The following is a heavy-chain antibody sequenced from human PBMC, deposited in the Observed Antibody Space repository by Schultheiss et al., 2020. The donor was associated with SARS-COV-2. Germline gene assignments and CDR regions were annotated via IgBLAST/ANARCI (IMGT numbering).Heavy chain of an antibody. D-gene: IGHD4-17*01. CDR1: GDSVSSASYY. V-gene: IGHV4-61*01. CDR3: ARAVTTVTPFDY. Sequence: SETLSLTCTVSGDSVSSASYYWSWVRQPPGKGLESIGYIYYSGSTDYNPSLKSRVTISIDTSNNQFSLKLSSVTAADTAVYYCARAVTTVTPFDYWGQGTLVTVSS. J-gene: IGHJ4*02. CDR2: IYYSGST.